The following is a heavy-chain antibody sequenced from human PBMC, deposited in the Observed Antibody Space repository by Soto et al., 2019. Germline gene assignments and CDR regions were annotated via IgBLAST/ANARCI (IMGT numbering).Heavy chain of an antibody. D-gene: IGHD3-10*01. CDR1: GGSSSGYY. CDR3: ARGCHYYGSPFWGF. Sequence: SETLSLTCAVYGGSSSGYYWSWIRQSPGKGLEWIGEINHSGISNYNPSLKSRVTVSVDASKNQFSLSLSSVTAADTAVYYCARGCHYYGSPFWGFWAQRTPVTVSS. V-gene: IGHV4-34*01. J-gene: IGHJ1*01. CDR2: INHSGIS.